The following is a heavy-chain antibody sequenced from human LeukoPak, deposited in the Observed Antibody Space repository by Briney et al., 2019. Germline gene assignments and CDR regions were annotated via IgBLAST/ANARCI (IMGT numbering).Heavy chain of an antibody. D-gene: IGHD3-10*01. CDR2: MNPNSGDT. J-gene: IGHJ4*02. CDR1: GYTFTSYD. CDR3: ARGVGHYGSGDFDY. Sequence: WASVKVSCKASGYTFTSYDINWVRQATGQGLEWMGWMNPNSGDTGYAQKFQGRVTMTSNTSISTAYMELSSLRSEDTAVYYCARGVGHYGSGDFDYWGQGTLVTVSS. V-gene: IGHV1-8*01.